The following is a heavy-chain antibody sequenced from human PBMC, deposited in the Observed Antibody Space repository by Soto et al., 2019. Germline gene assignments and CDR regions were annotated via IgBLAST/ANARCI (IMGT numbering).Heavy chain of an antibody. CDR3: ADYGDYGQYYFDY. CDR1: GGSISRSIYY. Sequence: SETLSLTCTVSGGSISRSIYYWSWIRQPPGKGLEWIGNIHYSGNTYYNPSLKSRVTMSVDTSKNQFSLKMTSVTAADTAVYYCADYGDYGQYYFDYWGQGALVTVSS. V-gene: IGHV4-39*01. CDR2: IHYSGNT. D-gene: IGHD4-17*01. J-gene: IGHJ4*02.